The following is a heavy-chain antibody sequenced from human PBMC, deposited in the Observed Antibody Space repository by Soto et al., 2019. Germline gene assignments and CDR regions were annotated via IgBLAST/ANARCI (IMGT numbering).Heavy chain of an antibody. CDR2: IYYSGST. Sequence: PSETRSLTCTVSGGSISRGDYYRSWIRQPPGKGVEWIGYIYYSGSTYYNPSLKSRVTISLDTSKNQFSLKRSSGTAAYTAVYFCARYEHNSIVGATGYFDYCGQGTLVAVSS. D-gene: IGHD1-26*01. V-gene: IGHV4-30-4*01. CDR3: ARYEHNSIVGATGYFDY. J-gene: IGHJ4*02. CDR1: GGSISRGDYY.